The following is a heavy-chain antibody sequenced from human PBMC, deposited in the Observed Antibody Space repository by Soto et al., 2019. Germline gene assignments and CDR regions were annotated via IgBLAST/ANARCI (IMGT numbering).Heavy chain of an antibody. CDR3: AREGGYYSQFES. D-gene: IGHD3-10*01. Sequence: PSETLSLTCTISGGSISSYYCTWIRQSPGKGLEWIGYVYFNGNTNYNPSLKSRVTMSVDTSKNQFSLKLSSVTAADTAVYYCAREGGYYSQFESWGPGIQVT. CDR2: VYFNGNT. V-gene: IGHV4-59*01. CDR1: GGSISSYY. J-gene: IGHJ4*02.